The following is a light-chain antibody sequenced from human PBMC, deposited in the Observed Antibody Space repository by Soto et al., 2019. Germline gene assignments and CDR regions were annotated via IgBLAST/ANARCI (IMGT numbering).Light chain of an antibody. V-gene: IGKV1-5*03. J-gene: IGKJ5*01. CDR1: QSDSRW. CDR3: QQYNSYPMT. Sequence: DIQMTQSPSTLSASVGDRVTITCRASQSDSRWLAWYQQKPRKAPKVLIYEASILESGVPSRFSGSGSGTQFTLTISSLQPDDFATYYCQQYNSYPMTFGQGTRLEIK. CDR2: EAS.